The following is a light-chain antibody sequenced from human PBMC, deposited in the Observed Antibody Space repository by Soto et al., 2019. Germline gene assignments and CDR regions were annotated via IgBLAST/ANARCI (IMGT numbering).Light chain of an antibody. V-gene: IGKV3-20*01. Sequence: EIVLTQSPGTLFLSPGERATLSCRASQSVSDSYLSWYQQKPGQAPRLLIYASSRATGIPDRFSGSGSGTDFTLTISRLEPEYFALYYCQHLGTSALFGPGTKVDIK. CDR1: QSVSDSY. CDR2: AS. CDR3: QHLGTSAL. J-gene: IGKJ3*01.